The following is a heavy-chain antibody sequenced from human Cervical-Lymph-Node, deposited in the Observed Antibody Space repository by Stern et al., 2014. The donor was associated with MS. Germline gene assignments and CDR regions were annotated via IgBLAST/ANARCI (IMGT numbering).Heavy chain of an antibody. D-gene: IGHD2-15*01. V-gene: IGHV3-23*04. Sequence: EVQLVESGGGLVQPGGSPRLSCAASGFTFSSYAMSWVRQAPGKGLEWFSTLSGSGVSAYYADSVKGRFTISRDNSKNTLYLQMNSLRAEDTAVYYCTGFSGGKDYWGQGTLVTVSS. CDR3: TGFSGGKDY. CDR2: LSGSGVSA. J-gene: IGHJ4*02. CDR1: GFTFSSYA.